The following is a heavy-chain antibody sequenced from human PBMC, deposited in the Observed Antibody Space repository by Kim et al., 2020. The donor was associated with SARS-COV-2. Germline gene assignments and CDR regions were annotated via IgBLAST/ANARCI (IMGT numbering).Heavy chain of an antibody. V-gene: IGHV4-34*01. CDR2: INHSGST. CDR3: ARDNSIYYDSSGFPCFDY. D-gene: IGHD3-22*01. J-gene: IGHJ4*02. Sequence: SETLSLTCAVYGGSFSGYYWSWIRQPPGKGLEWIGEINHSGSTNYNPSLKSRVTISVDTSKNQFSLKLSSVTAADTAVYYCARDNSIYYDSSGFPCFDYWGQGTLVTVSS. CDR1: GGSFSGYY.